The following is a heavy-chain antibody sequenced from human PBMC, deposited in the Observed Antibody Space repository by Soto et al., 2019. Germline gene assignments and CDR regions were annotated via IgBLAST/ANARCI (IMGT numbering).Heavy chain of an antibody. V-gene: IGHV3-33*01. Sequence: QVQLVESGGGVVQPGRSLRLSCAASGFTFSSYGMHWVRQAPGKGLEWVAVIWYDGSNKYYADSVKGRFTISRDNSKNTLYLQMNSLRAEDTAVYYSARETGYYWGQGTLVTVSS. CDR2: IWYDGSNK. J-gene: IGHJ4*02. CDR1: GFTFSSYG. CDR3: ARETGYY.